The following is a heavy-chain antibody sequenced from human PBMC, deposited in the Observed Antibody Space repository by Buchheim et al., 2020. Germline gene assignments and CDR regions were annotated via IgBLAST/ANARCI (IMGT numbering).Heavy chain of an antibody. CDR1: GGSFSGYY. CDR2: INHSGST. Sequence: QVQLQQWGAGLLKPSETLSLTCAVYGGSFSGYYWSWIRQPPGKGLEWIGEINHSGSTNYNPSLKRRVTISVDTSKNQFSLKLSSVTAADTAVYYCARGPTVVTPYYYYYYGMDVWGQGTT. V-gene: IGHV4-34*01. J-gene: IGHJ6*02. D-gene: IGHD4-23*01. CDR3: ARGPTVVTPYYYYYYGMDV.